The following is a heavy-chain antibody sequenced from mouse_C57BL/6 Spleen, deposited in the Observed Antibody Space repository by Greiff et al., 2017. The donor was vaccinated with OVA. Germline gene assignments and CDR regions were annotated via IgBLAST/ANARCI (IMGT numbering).Heavy chain of an antibody. Sequence: QVQLQQSGAELVRPGTSVKMSCKASGYTFTNYWIGWAKQRPGHGLEWIGDIYPGGGYTNYNEKFKGKATLTADKSSSTDYLQIRSLTSEDTASYYSAREGDTGSYYIDYWGQGTSLTVSS. D-gene: IGHD1-1*02. V-gene: IGHV1-63*01. J-gene: IGHJ2*02. CDR2: IYPGGGYT. CDR3: AREGDTGSYYIDY. CDR1: GYTFTNYW.